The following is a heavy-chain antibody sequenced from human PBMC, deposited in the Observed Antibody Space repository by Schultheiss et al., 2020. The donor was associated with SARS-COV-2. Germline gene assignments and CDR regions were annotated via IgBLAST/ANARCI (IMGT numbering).Heavy chain of an antibody. J-gene: IGHJ3*02. CDR1: GYTFTSYG. V-gene: IGHV1-2*02. Sequence: ASVKVSCKASGYTFTSYGISWVRQAPGQGLEWMGWINPNSGGTNYAQKFQGRVTMTRDTSISTAYMELSRLRSDDTAVYYCARREGAFDIWGQGTMVTVSS. CDR2: INPNSGGT. CDR3: ARREGAFDI.